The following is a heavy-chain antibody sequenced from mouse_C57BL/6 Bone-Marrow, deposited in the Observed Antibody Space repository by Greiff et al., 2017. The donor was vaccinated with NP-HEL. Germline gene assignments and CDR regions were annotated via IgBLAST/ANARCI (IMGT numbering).Heavy chain of an antibody. CDR2: IHPSDSDT. CDR1: GYTFTSYW. V-gene: IGHV1-74*01. Sequence: VQLQQPGAELVKPGASVKVSCKASGYTFTSYWMHWVKQRPGQGLEWIGRIHPSDSDTNYNQKFKGKATLTVDKSSSTAYMQLSSLTSEDSAVYYCAIRRAFYYYGSSSWFAYWGQGTLVTVSA. CDR3: AIRRAFYYYGSSSWFAY. J-gene: IGHJ3*01. D-gene: IGHD1-1*01.